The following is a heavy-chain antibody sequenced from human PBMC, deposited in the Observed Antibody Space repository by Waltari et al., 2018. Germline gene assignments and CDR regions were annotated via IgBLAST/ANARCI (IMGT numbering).Heavy chain of an antibody. D-gene: IGHD2-8*01. J-gene: IGHJ3*01. V-gene: IGHV3-7*03. Sequence: EVQMVESGGGLVQPGGSLRLSCIASGFTFSDYYMCWVRQAPGKGPECVANLKHDGSLKSYVDSVRGRFIISRDNAKNSVFLQLNSLRVDDTAVYYCARDSAFCNGCAVDLWGQGTMVSVSS. CDR3: ARDSAFCNGCAVDL. CDR2: LKHDGSLK. CDR1: GFTFSDYY.